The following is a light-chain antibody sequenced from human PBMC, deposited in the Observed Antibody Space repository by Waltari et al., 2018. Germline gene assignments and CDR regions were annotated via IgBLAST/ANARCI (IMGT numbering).Light chain of an antibody. Sequence: QSALTQPRSVSGSPGQSVTISCTGTRSDVGDYNYVAWYQQHPGKAPKLMIYDVTKRPSGVPDRFSGSKAGSTASLTISGLQAEDEADYYCCSYAGTYNYVVFGGGTKLTVL. CDR2: DVT. CDR1: RSDVGDYNY. V-gene: IGLV2-11*01. J-gene: IGLJ2*01. CDR3: CSYAGTYNYVV.